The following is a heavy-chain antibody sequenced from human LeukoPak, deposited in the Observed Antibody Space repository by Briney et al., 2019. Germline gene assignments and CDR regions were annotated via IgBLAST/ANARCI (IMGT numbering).Heavy chain of an antibody. CDR2: ISYDGSNK. Sequence: GGSLRLSCAASGFTSSSYAMHWVRQAPGKGLEWVAVISYDGSNKYYADSVKGRFTISRDNSKNTLYLQMNSLRAEDTAVYYCARDGSPYCSGTSCYHFGYWGQGTLVTVSS. D-gene: IGHD2-2*01. J-gene: IGHJ4*02. CDR3: ARDGSPYCSGTSCYHFGY. CDR1: GFTSSSYA. V-gene: IGHV3-30*01.